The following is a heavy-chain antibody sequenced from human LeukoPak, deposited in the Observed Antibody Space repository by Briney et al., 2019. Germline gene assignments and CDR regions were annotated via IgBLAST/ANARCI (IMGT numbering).Heavy chain of an antibody. J-gene: IGHJ4*02. CDR2: IYYSGST. CDR1: GGSISSSGYY. D-gene: IGHD2-2*01. Sequence: PSETLSLTCTVSGGSISSSGYYWGWIRQPPGKGLEWIGSIYYSGSTYYNPSLKSRVTISVDTSKNQFSLKLSSVTAADTAVYYCARGVAVVPATHYYSDYWGQGSLVTVSS. CDR3: ARGVAVVPATHYYSDY. V-gene: IGHV4-39*01.